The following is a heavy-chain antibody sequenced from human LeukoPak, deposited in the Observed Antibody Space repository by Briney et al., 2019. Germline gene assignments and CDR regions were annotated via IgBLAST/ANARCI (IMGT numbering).Heavy chain of an antibody. CDR3: AKENVLLWFGESREDNWFDP. Sequence: PGGSLRPSCAASGFTFSSYAMSWVRQAPGKGLEWVSAISGSGGSTYYADSVKGRFTISRDNSKNTLYLQMNSLRAEDTAVYYCAKENVLLWFGESREDNWFDPWGQGTLVTVSS. CDR1: GFTFSSYA. J-gene: IGHJ5*02. CDR2: ISGSGGST. V-gene: IGHV3-23*01. D-gene: IGHD3-10*01.